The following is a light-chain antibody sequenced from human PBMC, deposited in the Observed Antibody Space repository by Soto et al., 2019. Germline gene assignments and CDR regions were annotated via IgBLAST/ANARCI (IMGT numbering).Light chain of an antibody. J-gene: IGKJ2*01. CDR2: DAY. CDR1: QSVDRY. CDR3: QQRRKWHRT. Sequence: EVVLTQSPDTLSLSPGETATLSCRASQSVDRYVAWYQQKVGQAPRLLIYDAYTRATGVGARFTGSGSATAFSLNSTSLEPDHFAVYFCQQRRKWHRTLGTGTPVQMK. V-gene: IGKV3-11*01.